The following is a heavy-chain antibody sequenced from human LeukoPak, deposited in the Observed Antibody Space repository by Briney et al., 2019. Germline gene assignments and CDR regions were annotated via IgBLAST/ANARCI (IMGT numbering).Heavy chain of an antibody. CDR3: AKDALYGTLYTFDS. CDR2: ISGTGRAT. CDR1: GFTFSDYA. J-gene: IGHJ4*02. Sequence: GGSLRLSCAASGFTFSDYAMSWVRQAPGKGLELVSCISGTGRATYYADSVKGRFTISRDNSKNILYLQINSLRAEDTAIYFCAKDALYGTLYTFDSWGQGTLVTVSS. D-gene: IGHD2/OR15-2a*01. V-gene: IGHV3-23*01.